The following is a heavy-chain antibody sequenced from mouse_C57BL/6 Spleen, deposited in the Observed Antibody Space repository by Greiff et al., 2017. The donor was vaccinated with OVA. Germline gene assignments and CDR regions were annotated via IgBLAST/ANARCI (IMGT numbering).Heavy chain of an antibody. CDR3: ARSGYDGYLDY. Sequence: VQLVESGAELVRPGASVKLSCKASGYTFTDYYINWVKQRPGQGLEWIARIYPGSGNTYYNEKFKGKATLTAEKSSSTAYMQLSSLTSEDSAVYFCARSGYDGYLDYWGQGTTLTVSS. D-gene: IGHD2-3*01. CDR1: GYTFTDYY. J-gene: IGHJ2*01. V-gene: IGHV1-76*01. CDR2: IYPGSGNT.